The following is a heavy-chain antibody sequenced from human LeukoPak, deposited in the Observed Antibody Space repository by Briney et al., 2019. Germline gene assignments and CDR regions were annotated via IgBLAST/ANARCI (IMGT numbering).Heavy chain of an antibody. CDR3: ARRAANEPDY. V-gene: IGHV5-51*01. J-gene: IGHJ4*02. CDR1: GYSFTSYW. Sequence: GESLKISCKGSGYSFTSYWFAWVRQRPGEGLEGMGIIYPGDSDTRYSPSFQGQVTISADKSINPAYLQWSSLEASDTAMYYCARRAANEPDYWGQGTLVTVSS. CDR2: IYPGDSDT. D-gene: IGHD1-1*01.